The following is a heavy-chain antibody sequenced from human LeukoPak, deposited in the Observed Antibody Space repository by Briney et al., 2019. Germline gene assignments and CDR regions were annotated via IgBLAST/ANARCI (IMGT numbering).Heavy chain of an antibody. V-gene: IGHV1-2*02. CDR3: ARTACITIFGVPFTGY. CDR2: INPNSGGT. CDR1: GYTFTGYY. Sequence: ASVKVSCKASGYTFTGYYMHWVRQAPGQGLEWMGWINPNSGGTNYAQKFQGRVTMTRDTSISTAYMELSRLRSDDTAVYYCARTACITIFGVPFTGYWGQGTLVTVSS. D-gene: IGHD3-3*01. J-gene: IGHJ4*02.